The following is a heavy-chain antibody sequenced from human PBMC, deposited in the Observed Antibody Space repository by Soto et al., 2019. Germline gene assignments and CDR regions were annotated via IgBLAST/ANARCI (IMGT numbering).Heavy chain of an antibody. CDR1: GGSISSYL. Sequence: SETLSLTCTVSGGSISSYLWNWLRQPPGKGLEWIGYIYYTGSTNYNPSLKSRVTISVDTSKNQFSLKLSFVTAADTAVYYCARRYGSCFDYWVQGTLVTVSS. J-gene: IGHJ4*02. V-gene: IGHV4-59*08. CDR3: ARRYGSCFDY. CDR2: IYYTGST. D-gene: IGHD5-18*01.